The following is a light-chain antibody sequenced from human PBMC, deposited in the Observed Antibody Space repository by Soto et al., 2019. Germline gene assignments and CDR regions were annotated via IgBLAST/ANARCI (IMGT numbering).Light chain of an antibody. Sequence: QSVLTQPPSASGSPGQTVTISCTGTRSAVGPYNSVSWYPLHPGKVPNLLTYEVTKRQSGIPDRFSGSKSGNTASLTVSGLQAEDEADSYCSSFVGSNLFVFGSGTKVTVL. J-gene: IGLJ1*01. CDR2: EVT. V-gene: IGLV2-8*01. CDR3: SSFVGSNLFV. CDR1: RSAVGPYNS.